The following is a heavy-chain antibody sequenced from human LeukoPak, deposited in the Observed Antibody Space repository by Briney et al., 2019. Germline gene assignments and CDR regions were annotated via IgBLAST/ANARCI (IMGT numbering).Heavy chain of an antibody. D-gene: IGHD3-3*01. CDR1: GFTFRSYA. CDR3: AKVGFLESPEYHYSTDV. J-gene: IGHJ6*03. Sequence: GGSLRLSCAASGFTFRSYAMSWVRQAPGKGLEWVSYISSSSSTIYYADSVKGRFTISRHNSKNTLYLQMNSLRVEETAVYYCAKVGFLESPEYHYSTDVWGKGTTVTVSS. V-gene: IGHV3-48*01. CDR2: ISSSSSTI.